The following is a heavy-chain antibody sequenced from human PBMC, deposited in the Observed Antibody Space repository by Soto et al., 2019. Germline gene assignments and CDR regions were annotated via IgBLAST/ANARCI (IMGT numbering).Heavy chain of an antibody. V-gene: IGHV4-30-4*08. J-gene: IGHJ4*02. Sequence: SETLSRTCTVSGGSIGTGGYYWIGIRQHPGKGLECIGYIYYSGTTYYNPSLKSRVTISVDASKNQFSLNLNSVTVADTAVYFCARVLAPRSGYYYPHFDSWGQGTLVTVSS. CDR2: IYYSGTT. D-gene: IGHD3-3*01. CDR1: GGSIGTGGYY. CDR3: ARVLAPRSGYYYPHFDS.